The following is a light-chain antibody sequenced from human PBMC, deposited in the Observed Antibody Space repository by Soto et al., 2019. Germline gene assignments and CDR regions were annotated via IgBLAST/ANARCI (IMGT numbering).Light chain of an antibody. CDR1: QSVSSSY. J-gene: IGKJ4*01. CDR2: GAS. CDR3: QQYDDWLRLT. V-gene: IGKV3D-15*01. Sequence: IVLTQSPGTLSLSPRERATLSCRASQSVSSSYLAWYQQKPGQAPRLLIFGASSRATGIPARFSGSGSGTEFNLTISSLQSEDFAVYFCQQYDDWLRLTFGGGTKVDIK.